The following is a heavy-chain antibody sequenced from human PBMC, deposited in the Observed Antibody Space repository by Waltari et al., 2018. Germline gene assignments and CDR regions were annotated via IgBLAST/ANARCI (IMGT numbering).Heavy chain of an antibody. CDR1: GYSFTSYW. V-gene: IGHV5-51*01. CDR2: IYPGDSVT. J-gene: IGHJ6*02. Sequence: EVQLVQSGAEVKKPGESLKISCKGSGYSFTSYWIGWVRQMPGKGLEWMGIIYPGDSVTRYSPSFQGQVTISADKSISTAYLQWSSLKASDTAMYYCARHGYCTNGVCYPYYYYGMDVWGQGTTVTVSS. CDR3: ARHGYCTNGVCYPYYYYGMDV. D-gene: IGHD2-8*01.